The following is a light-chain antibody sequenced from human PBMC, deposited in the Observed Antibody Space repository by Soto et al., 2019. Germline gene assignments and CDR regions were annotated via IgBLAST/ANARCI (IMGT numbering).Light chain of an antibody. Sequence: ELVLTQSPATLSLSPGERATLSCRSSEGISSNLAWYQQKHGQAPRFLIYGASSRATGIPDRFSGSGSGTDFTLTISSLEPEDFAVYYCQQLTDWPPQWTFGQGTKVDIK. J-gene: IGKJ1*01. CDR2: GAS. CDR3: QQLTDWPPQWT. V-gene: IGKV3-11*01. CDR1: EGISSN.